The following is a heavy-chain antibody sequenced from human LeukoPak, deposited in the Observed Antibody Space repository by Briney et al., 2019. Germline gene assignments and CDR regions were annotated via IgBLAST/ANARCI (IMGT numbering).Heavy chain of an antibody. Sequence: PGGSLRLSCAASGFTFSSYWMSWVRQAPGKGLEWVANIKQDGSEKYYVDSVKGRFTISRDNAKNSLYLQMNSLRAEDTAVYYCAREIEIAVAEFFFDYWGQGTLVTVSS. CDR2: IKQDGSEK. J-gene: IGHJ4*02. V-gene: IGHV3-7*03. CDR1: GFTFSSYW. CDR3: AREIEIAVAEFFFDY. D-gene: IGHD6-19*01.